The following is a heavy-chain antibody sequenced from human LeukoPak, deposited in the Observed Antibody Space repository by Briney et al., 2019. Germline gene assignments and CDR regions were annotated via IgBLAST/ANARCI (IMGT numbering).Heavy chain of an antibody. V-gene: IGHV1-69*13. D-gene: IGHD3-16*01. CDR1: GGTFSSYA. Sequence: GASVKVSCKASGGTFSSYAISWVRQAPGQGLEWMGGIIPIFGTADYAQKFQGRVTITADESTSTAYMELSSLRSEDTAVYYCARRSGLYGGKDFDYWGQGTLVTVSS. J-gene: IGHJ4*02. CDR3: ARRSGLYGGKDFDY. CDR2: IIPIFGTA.